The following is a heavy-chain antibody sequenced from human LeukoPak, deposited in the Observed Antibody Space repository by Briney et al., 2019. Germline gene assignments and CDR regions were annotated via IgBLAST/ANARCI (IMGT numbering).Heavy chain of an antibody. V-gene: IGHV3-9*03. CDR1: GFTFSSYW. CDR2: ISWNSGSI. D-gene: IGHD4-17*01. CDR3: AKAEVDGDQYFDL. J-gene: IGHJ2*01. Sequence: AGGSLRLSCAASGFTFSSYWMHWVRQAPGKGLEWVSGISWNSGSIGYADSVKGRFTISRDNAKNSLYLQMNSLRAEDMALYYCAKAEVDGDQYFDLWGRGTLVTVSS.